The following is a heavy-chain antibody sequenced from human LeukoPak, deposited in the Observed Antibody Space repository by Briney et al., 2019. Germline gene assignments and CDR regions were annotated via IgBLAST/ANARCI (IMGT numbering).Heavy chain of an antibody. CDR3: AKAVSIVGANDAFDI. CDR1: GFTFSSYA. J-gene: IGHJ3*02. V-gene: IGHV3-30-3*01. CDR2: ISYDGSNK. D-gene: IGHD1-26*01. Sequence: GGSLRLSCAASGFTFSSYAMHWVRQAPGKGLEWVAVISYDGSNKYYADSVKGRFTISRDNSKNTLYLQMNSLRAEDTAVYYCAKAVSIVGANDAFDIWGQGTMVTVSS.